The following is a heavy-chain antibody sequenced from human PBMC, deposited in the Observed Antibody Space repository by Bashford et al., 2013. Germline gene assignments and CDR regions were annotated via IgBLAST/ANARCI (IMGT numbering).Heavy chain of an antibody. Sequence: ASVKVSCKASGYTFSTYDINWVRQATGQGLEWMGWMNPKSGNTGYARKYQGRITMTRNNSISTVYMDLSSLRSEDTALYYCARGPWLYYGGPQGAFDIWGQGTMVTVSS. D-gene: IGHD4-23*01. CDR2: MNPKSGNT. CDR1: GYTFSTYD. V-gene: IGHV1-8*01. CDR3: ARGPWLYYGGPQGAFDI. J-gene: IGHJ3*02.